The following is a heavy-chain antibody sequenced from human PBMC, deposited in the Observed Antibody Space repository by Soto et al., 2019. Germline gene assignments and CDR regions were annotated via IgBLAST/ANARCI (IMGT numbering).Heavy chain of an antibody. D-gene: IGHD1-26*01. V-gene: IGHV1-18*01. J-gene: IGHJ1*01. Sequence: ASVKVACKACGDTFTSYGISWVRQAPGQGLEWMGWISAYNANTNYAQKLQGRVTMTTDTSTITAYMELRSLRSDDTAVYFCARDRLGAPQAYWTQGTLVPVSS. CDR3: ARDRLGAPQAY. CDR1: GDTFTSYG. CDR2: ISAYNANT.